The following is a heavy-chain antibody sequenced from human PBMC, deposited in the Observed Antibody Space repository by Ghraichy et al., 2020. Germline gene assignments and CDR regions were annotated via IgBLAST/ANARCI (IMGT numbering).Heavy chain of an antibody. Sequence: SETLSLTCTVSGGSISSSSYYWGWIRQPPGKGLEWIGSIYYSGSTYYNPSLKSRVTISVDTSKNQFSLKLSSVTAADTAVYYCARQLATYYYDSSGYYFGYYFDYWGQGTLVTVSS. CDR3: ARQLATYYYDSSGYYFGYYFDY. CDR2: IYYSGST. D-gene: IGHD3-22*01. CDR1: GGSISSSSYY. J-gene: IGHJ4*02. V-gene: IGHV4-39*01.